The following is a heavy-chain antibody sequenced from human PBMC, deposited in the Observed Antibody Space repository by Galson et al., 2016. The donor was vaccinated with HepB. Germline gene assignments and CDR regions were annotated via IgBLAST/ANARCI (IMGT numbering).Heavy chain of an antibody. CDR1: GFTFSTHD. V-gene: IGHV3-23*01. J-gene: IGHJ4*02. D-gene: IGHD5-24*01. CDR3: AKDGLQFSGS. CDR2: ISGIGENT. Sequence: SLRLSCAASGFTFSTHDMSWVRQAPGKGLEWVSAISGIGENTHHADSVKGRFTISRDTSKNTLFLQMNNLRGEDTAVYYCAKDGLQFSGSWGQGAVVTVSS.